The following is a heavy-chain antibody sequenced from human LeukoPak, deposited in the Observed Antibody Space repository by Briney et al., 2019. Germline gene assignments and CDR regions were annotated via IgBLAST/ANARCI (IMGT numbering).Heavy chain of an antibody. J-gene: IGHJ4*02. V-gene: IGHV3-23*01. CDR2: IGSDGKT. CDR3: ARAMISGSDY. D-gene: IGHD3-22*01. CDR1: GFSISNYP. Sequence: GGSLRLSCAASGFSISNYPMTWVRQAPGKGLEWVSAIGSDGKTYYADSVKGRFTISRDNSKNTLYLQMNSLRAEDTAVYHCARAMISGSDYWGQGTLVTVSS.